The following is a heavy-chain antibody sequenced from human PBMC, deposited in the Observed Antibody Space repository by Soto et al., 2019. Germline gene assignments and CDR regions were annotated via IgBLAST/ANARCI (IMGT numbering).Heavy chain of an antibody. CDR2: IYYSGST. CDR3: ARGEGVVGYFDY. D-gene: IGHD2-15*01. CDR1: GGSISSSSYC. J-gene: IGHJ4*02. Sequence: SETLSLTCTVSGGSISSSSYCWGWIRQPPGKGLEWIGSIYYSGSTYYNPSLKSRVTISVDTSKNQFSLKLSSVTAADTAVYYCARGEGVVGYFDYWGQRTLVTVSS. V-gene: IGHV4-39*07.